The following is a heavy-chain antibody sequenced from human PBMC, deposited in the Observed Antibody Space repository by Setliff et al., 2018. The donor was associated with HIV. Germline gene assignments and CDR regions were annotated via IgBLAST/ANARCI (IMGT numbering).Heavy chain of an antibody. Sequence: VASVKVSCKASGYSFTSYYKHWVRQAPGQGLEWMGIINPSGGSTSYAQKFQGRVTMTRDTSTSTAYMELSSLRSEDTAVYYCARDYYYYGSGSFGLDYWGQGTPVTVSS. CDR2: INPSGGST. D-gene: IGHD3-10*01. V-gene: IGHV1-46*01. CDR3: ARDYYYYGSGSFGLDY. CDR1: GYSFTSYY. J-gene: IGHJ4*02.